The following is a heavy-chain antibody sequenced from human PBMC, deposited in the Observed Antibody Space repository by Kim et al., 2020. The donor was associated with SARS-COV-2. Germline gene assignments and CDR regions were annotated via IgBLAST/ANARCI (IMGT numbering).Heavy chain of an antibody. J-gene: IGHJ4*02. D-gene: IGHD6-13*01. CDR3: ARGGSSSWYYY. V-gene: IGHV4-34*01. Sequence: TNYTPSLKSRVTISVDTSKNQFSLKLSSVTAADTAVYYCARGGSSSWYYYWGQGTLVTVSS. CDR2: T.